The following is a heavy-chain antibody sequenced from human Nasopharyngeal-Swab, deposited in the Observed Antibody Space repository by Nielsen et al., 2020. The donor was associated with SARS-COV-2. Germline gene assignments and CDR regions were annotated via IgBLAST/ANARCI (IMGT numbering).Heavy chain of an antibody. V-gene: IGHV3-23*01. D-gene: IGHD2-2*01. CDR2: ISGSGDST. CDR1: GFTFSSYA. J-gene: IGHJ6*02. CDR3: AREDIVVVPAGSYYGMDV. Sequence: GESLKISCAASGFTFSSYAMSWVRQAPGKGLEWVSGISGSGDSTYHADSVKGRFTISRDNSKNSLYLQMNSLRAEDTAVYYCAREDIVVVPAGSYYGMDVWGQGTTVTVSS.